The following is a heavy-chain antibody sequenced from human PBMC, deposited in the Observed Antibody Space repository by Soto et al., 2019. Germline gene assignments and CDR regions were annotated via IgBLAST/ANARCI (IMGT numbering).Heavy chain of an antibody. CDR2: ISGSGGST. J-gene: IGHJ4*02. CDR1: GFTFSSYA. Sequence: GGSLRLSCAASGFTFSSYAMSWVRQAPGKGLEWVSAISGSGGSTYYADSVKGRFTISRDNSKNTLYLQMNSLRAEETAVNYCAKEFRNIVVVSPVTTLSDYWGQGTLVTVSS. CDR3: AKEFRNIVVVSPVTTLSDY. D-gene: IGHD2-2*01. V-gene: IGHV3-23*01.